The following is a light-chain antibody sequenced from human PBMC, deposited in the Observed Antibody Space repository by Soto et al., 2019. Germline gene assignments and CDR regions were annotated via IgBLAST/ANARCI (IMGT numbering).Light chain of an antibody. CDR3: QQYGSTPLT. CDR2: GAS. J-gene: IGKJ4*01. Sequence: EIGLTQSPGTLSLSPCGRATLSCRASQSVSRNYVAWYQQKPGQAPRLLIYGASSRASGIPDRFSGSGSGADFTLSITRLEPEDFALYYCQQYGSTPLTFGGGTKVDIK. V-gene: IGKV3-20*01. CDR1: QSVSRNY.